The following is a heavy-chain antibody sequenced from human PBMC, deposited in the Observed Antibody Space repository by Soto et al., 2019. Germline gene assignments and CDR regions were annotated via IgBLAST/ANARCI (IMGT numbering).Heavy chain of an antibody. J-gene: IGHJ6*03. CDR3: ARAAAGPYYYYYMYV. D-gene: IGHD6-13*01. CDR2: ISSSSSTI. V-gene: IGHV3-48*01. Sequence: EVQLVESGGGLVQPGGSLRLSCAASGFTFSSYSMNWVRQAPGKGLEWVSYISSSSSTIYYADSVKGRFTISRDNAKNSLYLQMNSLRAEDTAVYYCARAAAGPYYYYYMYVWGKGTTVTVSS. CDR1: GFTFSSYS.